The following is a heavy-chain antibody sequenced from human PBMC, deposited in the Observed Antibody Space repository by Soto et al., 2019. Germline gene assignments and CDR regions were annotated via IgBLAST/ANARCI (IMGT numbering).Heavy chain of an antibody. CDR2: IYYSGST. V-gene: IGHV4-30-4*01. Sequence: PSETLSLTCTVSGGSISSGAYYWSWIRQPPGKGLEWIGYIYYSGSTYYNPSLKSRVTISVDTSKNQFSLKLSSVTAADTAVYYCARGNPGYSGYFDYWGQGTLVTVS. D-gene: IGHD5-12*01. CDR3: ARGNPGYSGYFDY. CDR1: GGSISSGAYY. J-gene: IGHJ4*02.